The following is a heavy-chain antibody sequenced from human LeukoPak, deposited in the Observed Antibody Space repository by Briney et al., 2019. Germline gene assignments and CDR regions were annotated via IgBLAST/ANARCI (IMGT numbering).Heavy chain of an antibody. J-gene: IGHJ3*02. Sequence: GASVKVSCKASGYTFTSYAMNWVRQAPGQGLEWMGWINPNSGGTNSAQKFQGRVTMTRDTSISTAYMEVSRLRSDDTAVYFCARGPSYYYDSSGFDAFDIWGQGTMVTVSS. CDR2: INPNSGGT. D-gene: IGHD3-22*01. CDR1: GYTFTSYA. CDR3: ARGPSYYYDSSGFDAFDI. V-gene: IGHV1-2*02.